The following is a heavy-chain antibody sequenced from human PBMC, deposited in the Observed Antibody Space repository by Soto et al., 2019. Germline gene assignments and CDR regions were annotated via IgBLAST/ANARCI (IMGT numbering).Heavy chain of an antibody. D-gene: IGHD4-17*01. CDR3: VRDASDYDLEY. V-gene: IGHV3-21*01. CDR1: GFNFGSYS. J-gene: IGHJ4*02. CDR2: LTSISTFI. Sequence: GGSLRLSCAASGFNFGSYSMNWVRQAPGKGLEWVASLTSISTFIYYADSVKGRFTISRDNAKNSLFLDMHSLRAEDTAVYFCVRDASDYDLEYWGQGTPVTVSS.